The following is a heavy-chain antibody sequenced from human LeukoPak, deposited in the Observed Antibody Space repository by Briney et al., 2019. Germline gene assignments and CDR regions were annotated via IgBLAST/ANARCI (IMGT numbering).Heavy chain of an antibody. CDR2: ISGNGGGT. Sequence: PGGSLRLSCAASGFSFSSYLISWVRQAPGKGLEWVSTISGNGGGTYYADSVKGRFTISRDNSKNTLYPQMNSLRAEDTALYYCARRLCSGGSCSSFDYWGQGTLVTVSS. CDR3: ARRLCSGGSCSSFDY. J-gene: IGHJ4*02. CDR1: GFSFSSYL. V-gene: IGHV3-23*01. D-gene: IGHD2-15*01.